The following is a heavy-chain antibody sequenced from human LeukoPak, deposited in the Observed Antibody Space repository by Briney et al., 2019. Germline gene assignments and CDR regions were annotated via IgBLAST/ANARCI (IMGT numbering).Heavy chain of an antibody. V-gene: IGHV3-20*01. D-gene: IGHD3-9*01. Sequence: PGGSLRLSCAASGFTFDDYGMSWVRQAPGKGLEWVSGINWNGGSTGYADSVKGRFTISRDNAKNSLYLQMNSLRAEDTALYHCARGSCDILTGCSFDYWGQGTLVTVSS. CDR1: GFTFDDYG. J-gene: IGHJ4*02. CDR3: ARGSCDILTGCSFDY. CDR2: INWNGGST.